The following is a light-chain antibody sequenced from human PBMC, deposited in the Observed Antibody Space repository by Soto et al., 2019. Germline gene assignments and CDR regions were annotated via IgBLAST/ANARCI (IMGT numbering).Light chain of an antibody. CDR1: SSDVGAYNY. Sequence: QSVLTQPRSVSGSPGQSVTISCTGTSSDVGAYNYVSWYQQHPGKAPRHMIFDVGERPSGVPDRFSGSKSGNTASLTISGLQAEEDADYYCCSLAGSSTVFGGGTQLTVL. CDR3: CSLAGSSTV. CDR2: DVG. V-gene: IGLV2-11*01. J-gene: IGLJ2*01.